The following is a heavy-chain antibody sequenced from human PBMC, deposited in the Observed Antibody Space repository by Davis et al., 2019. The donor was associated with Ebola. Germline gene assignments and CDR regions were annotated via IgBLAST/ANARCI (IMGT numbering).Heavy chain of an antibody. CDR1: GYDFTSYW. Sequence: GESLKISCKGSGYDFTSYWIAWVRQMPGKGLEYMGIIYPGDSDTRYSPSFQGQVTISVDKSITTAYLQWSSLKASDTAMYYCARHPDYYDTRGEYFQHWGQGTLVTVSS. CDR2: IYPGDSDT. V-gene: IGHV5-51*01. J-gene: IGHJ1*01. D-gene: IGHD3-22*01. CDR3: ARHPDYYDTRGEYFQH.